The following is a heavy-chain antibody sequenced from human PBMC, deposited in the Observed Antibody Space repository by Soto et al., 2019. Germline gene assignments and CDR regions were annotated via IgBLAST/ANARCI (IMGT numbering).Heavy chain of an antibody. CDR1: GGSMTSGDQY. CDR2: INHRGSL. V-gene: IGHV4-31*03. Sequence: QVQLQESGPGLVKPSQTLSLTCTVTGGSMTSGDQYWTWSRHRPGEGLEWFGYINHRGSLYYNPSLKCRVSMSVDTAKNPFSLNLGSVTAADTAVYYCSRELPQRPGKNRDVWGQGTTVTVSS. J-gene: IGHJ6*02. D-gene: IGHD1-1*01. CDR3: SRELPQRPGKNRDV.